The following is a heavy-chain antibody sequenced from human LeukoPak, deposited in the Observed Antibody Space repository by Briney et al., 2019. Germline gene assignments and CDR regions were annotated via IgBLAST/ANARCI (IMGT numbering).Heavy chain of an antibody. D-gene: IGHD4-23*01. V-gene: IGHV4-59*08. Sequence: SETLSLTCTVSGGSISSYYWSWIRQPPGKGLEWTGYIYYSGSANYNPSLKSRVTISVDTSKNQFSLKLSSVTAADTAVYYCASLNYGGNSGFDYWGQGTLVTVSS. J-gene: IGHJ4*02. CDR3: ASLNYGGNSGFDY. CDR2: IYYSGSA. CDR1: GGSISSYY.